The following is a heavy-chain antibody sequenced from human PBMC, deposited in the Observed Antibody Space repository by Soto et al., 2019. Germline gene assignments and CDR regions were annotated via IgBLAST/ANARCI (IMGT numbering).Heavy chain of an antibody. Sequence: PGGSLRLSCVTSGFTFSGYGMHWVRQAPGKGLEWLAIIRYDGSNKYYGDSVKGRFTISRDNSNNTLYLEMNNLRAEDTAVYYCARDRTFYGSGSKGMDFWGQGTTVTVSS. J-gene: IGHJ6*02. V-gene: IGHV3-30*02. D-gene: IGHD3-10*01. CDR3: ARDRTFYGSGSKGMDF. CDR2: IRYDGSNK. CDR1: GFTFSGYG.